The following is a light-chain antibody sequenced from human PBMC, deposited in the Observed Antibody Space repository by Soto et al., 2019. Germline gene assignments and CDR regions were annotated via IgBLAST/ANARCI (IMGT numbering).Light chain of an antibody. CDR2: EVV. CDR3: KSYAGSNTYV. V-gene: IGLV2-8*01. Sequence: ALTQPPSASGSPGQSVTISCTGTKNDIGVYDFVSWYQHHPGKAPRLIIYEVVQRPSGVPDRFSGSKSGNTASLTVSGLQAADEADYCCKSYAGSNTYVFGSGTKVTVL. CDR1: KNDIGVYDF. J-gene: IGLJ1*01.